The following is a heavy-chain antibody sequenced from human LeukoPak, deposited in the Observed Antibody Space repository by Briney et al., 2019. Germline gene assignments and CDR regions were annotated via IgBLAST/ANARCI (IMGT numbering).Heavy chain of an antibody. CDR2: MNPNSGNT. V-gene: IGHV1-8*01. Sequence: ASVKVSCKASGYTFTSYDINCVRQATGQGLEWMGWMNPNSGNTGYAQKFQGRVTMTRNTSISTAYMELSSLRSEDTAVYYCARGPVGATRVYYFDYWGQGTLVTVSS. J-gene: IGHJ4*02. CDR3: ARGPVGATRVYYFDY. CDR1: GYTFTSYD. D-gene: IGHD1-26*01.